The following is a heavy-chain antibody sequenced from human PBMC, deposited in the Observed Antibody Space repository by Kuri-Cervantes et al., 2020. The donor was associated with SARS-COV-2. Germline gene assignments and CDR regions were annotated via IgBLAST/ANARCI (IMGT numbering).Heavy chain of an antibody. D-gene: IGHD1-26*01. V-gene: IGHV3-30*03. CDR1: GLTFSSYS. CDR3: ARSTWDLYYYDL. Sequence: GESLKISCAASGLTFSSYSMNWVRQAPGKGLEWVAVISYDGSNKYYADSVKGRFTISRDNSKNTLYLQMNSLRAEDTAVYYCARSTWDLYYYDLWGQGTLVTVSS. CDR2: ISYDGSNK. J-gene: IGHJ4*02.